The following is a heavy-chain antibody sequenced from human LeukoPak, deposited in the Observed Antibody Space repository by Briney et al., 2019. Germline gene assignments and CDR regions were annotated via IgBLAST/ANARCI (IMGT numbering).Heavy chain of an antibody. CDR1: TSR. D-gene: IGHD3-22*01. J-gene: IGHJ5*01. CDR2: IGTYGGDT. Sequence: ASVKVSCKATSRISWVRQAPGQGLEWMGWIGTYGGDTYYAQKFQGRITVTTDTSTSTVYMELRNLRSDDTAVYYCARDLWNFYDDSGYNMDFDSWGQGTLVTVSS. V-gene: IGHV1-18*01. CDR3: ARDLWNFYDDSGYNMDFDS.